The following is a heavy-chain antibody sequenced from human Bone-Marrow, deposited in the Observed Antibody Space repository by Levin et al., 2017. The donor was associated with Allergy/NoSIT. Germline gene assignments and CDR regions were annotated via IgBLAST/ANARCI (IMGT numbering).Heavy chain of an antibody. J-gene: IGHJ6*02. CDR3: ATDREVCSDRSDTCGMEV. CDR2: ISNDGSNK. CDR1: GFIFSSYG. Sequence: GGSLRLSCAASGFIFSSYGMHWVRQSPGKGLDWVAAISNDGSNKYYGDDVKGRFSISRDNSKNTVYLQMNSLRSEDTAVYYCATDREVCSDRSDTCGMEVWGQGTSVTVS. D-gene: IGHD2-15*01. V-gene: IGHV3-30*03.